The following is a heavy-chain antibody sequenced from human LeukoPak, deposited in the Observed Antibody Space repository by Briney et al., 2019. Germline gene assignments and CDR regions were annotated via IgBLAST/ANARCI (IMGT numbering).Heavy chain of an antibody. CDR3: AKNAVVVAATYYFDY. D-gene: IGHD2-15*01. CDR1: GFTFSNYV. Sequence: GGSLRLSCAASGFTFSNYVMSWVRQAPGKGLGWVSAINPSGANTYYAASVRGRLTISRDNSKDSLHLQMNGLRADDTAIYYCAKNAVVVAATYYFDYWGQGTLVTVSS. V-gene: IGHV3-23*01. J-gene: IGHJ4*02. CDR2: INPSGANT.